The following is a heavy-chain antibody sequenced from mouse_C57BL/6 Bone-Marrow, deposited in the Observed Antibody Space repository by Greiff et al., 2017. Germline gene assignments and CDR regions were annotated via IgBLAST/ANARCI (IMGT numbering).Heavy chain of an antibody. CDR2: VYPYNGGT. CDR1: GFTFTDYY. Sequence: EVQLQQSGPVLVKPGPSVKISCKASGFTFTDYYMHWVKQSHGKSLEWIGLVYPYNGGTSYNQKFKGKAPLTVDTSSSTAYMELNSLTAEDSAVYYCARYDGYDFYAMDYWGQGTSVTVSS. D-gene: IGHD2-3*01. CDR3: ARYDGYDFYAMDY. V-gene: IGHV1-36*01. J-gene: IGHJ4*01.